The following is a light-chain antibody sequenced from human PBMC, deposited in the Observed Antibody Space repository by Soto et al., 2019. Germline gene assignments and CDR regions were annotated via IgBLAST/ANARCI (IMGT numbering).Light chain of an antibody. CDR1: QAISIY. V-gene: IGKV1-27*01. CDR3: RKYNSAPPT. Sequence: DIQMTQSPSSLSTSVGDRVTITCRASQAISIYLAWYQQNPGKVPKLLIYAASTLQSGVPSRFSGSGSGTDFTLTISSLQPEDVATYYCRKYNSAPPTFGQGNKVEIK. J-gene: IGKJ1*01. CDR2: AAS.